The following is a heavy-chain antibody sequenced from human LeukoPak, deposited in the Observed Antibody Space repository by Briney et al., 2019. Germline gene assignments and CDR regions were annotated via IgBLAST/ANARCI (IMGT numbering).Heavy chain of an antibody. CDR2: IKQDGSEK. J-gene: IGHJ4*02. CDR3: ASERSWLAAAGKGFDD. Sequence: PGGSLRLSCAASGFTFSSYWMSWVRQAPGKGLEWVANIKQDGSEKYYVDSVKGRFTISRDNAKKSLYLQMNSLRAEDTAVYYCASERSWLAAAGKGFDDWSQGTLVTVSS. CDR1: GFTFSSYW. D-gene: IGHD6-13*01. V-gene: IGHV3-7*01.